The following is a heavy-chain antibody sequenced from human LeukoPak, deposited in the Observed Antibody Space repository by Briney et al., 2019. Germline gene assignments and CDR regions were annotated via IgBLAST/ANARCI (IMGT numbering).Heavy chain of an antibody. CDR2: IYYTGST. Sequence: SETLSLTCTVSGDSITTSDYYWGWIRQPPGKGLEWIASIYYTGSTYYNPSLKSRVTISVDTSKNQFSLKLSSVTAADTAVYYCAREDGGFGEFNWFDPWGQGTLVTVSS. CDR3: AREDGGFGEFNWFDP. J-gene: IGHJ5*02. D-gene: IGHD3-10*01. CDR1: GDSITTSDYY. V-gene: IGHV4-39*07.